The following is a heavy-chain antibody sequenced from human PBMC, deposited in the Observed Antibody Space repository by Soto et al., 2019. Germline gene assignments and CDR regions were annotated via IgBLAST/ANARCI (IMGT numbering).Heavy chain of an antibody. J-gene: IGHJ4*02. D-gene: IGHD4-17*01. CDR2: IYHSGST. CDR3: ARVDGTTVTTYYFDY. CDR1: GGSISSGGYS. Sequence: QLQLQESGSGLVKPSQTLSLTCAVSGGSISSGGYSWSWIRQPPGKGLEWIGYIYHSGSTYYNPSLRRRVTRAVDRSKNQCSLKLSSVTAAATAVYYCARVDGTTVTTYYFDYWGQGTLVTVSS. V-gene: IGHV4-30-2*01.